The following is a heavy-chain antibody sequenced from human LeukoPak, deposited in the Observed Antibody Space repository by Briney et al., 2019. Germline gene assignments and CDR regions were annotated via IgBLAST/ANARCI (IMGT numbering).Heavy chain of an antibody. CDR2: IKQDGSEK. CDR1: GFTFSSYW. D-gene: IGHD3-22*01. Sequence: PGGSLRLSCAASGFTFSSYWMSWVRQAPGKGLEWVANIKQDGSEKYYVDSVKGRFTISRDNAKNSLYLQMNSLRTEDTAVYYCASARGDSSGYYGGSFDYWGQGTLVTVSS. CDR3: ASARGDSSGYYGGSFDY. V-gene: IGHV3-7*01. J-gene: IGHJ4*02.